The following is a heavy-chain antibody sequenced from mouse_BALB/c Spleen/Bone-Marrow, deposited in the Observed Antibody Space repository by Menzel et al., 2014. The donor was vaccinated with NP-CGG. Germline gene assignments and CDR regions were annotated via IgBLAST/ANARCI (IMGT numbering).Heavy chain of an antibody. CDR3: ARDGYSSLAMDY. J-gene: IGHJ4*01. D-gene: IGHD2-3*01. Sequence: QVQLKESGAELMKPGASVKISCKTTGYTFSGYWIEWVKQGPGHGLEWIGEILPGSTSTNYNEKFKDKATFTADTSSNTAYMQLSSLTSEDSAVYYCARDGYSSLAMDYWGQGTSVTVSS. CDR2: ILPGSTST. V-gene: IGHV1-9*01. CDR1: GYTFSGYW.